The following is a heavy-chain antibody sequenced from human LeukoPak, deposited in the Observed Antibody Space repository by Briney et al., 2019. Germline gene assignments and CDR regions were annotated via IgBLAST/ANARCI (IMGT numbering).Heavy chain of an antibody. CDR1: GFTFSSYE. V-gene: IGHV3-48*03. D-gene: IGHD1-1*01. CDR2: ISSSGSTI. CDR3: ARSPRTLGTDAFDI. Sequence: PGGSLRLSCAASGFTFSSYEMNWVRQAPGKGLEWVSYISSSGSTIYYADSVKGRFTISRDNAKNSLYLQMNSLRAEDTAVYYCARSPRTLGTDAFDIWGQGTMVTVSS. J-gene: IGHJ3*02.